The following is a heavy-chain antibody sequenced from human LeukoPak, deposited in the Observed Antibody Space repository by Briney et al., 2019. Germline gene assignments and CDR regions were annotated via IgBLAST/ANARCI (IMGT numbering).Heavy chain of an antibody. CDR3: ASSSITMIVVPDYYYYGMDL. CDR1: GGTFSSYA. V-gene: IGHV1-69*04. CDR2: ITPILGIA. Sequence: ASVKVSCKASGGTFSSYAISWVRQAPGQGLEWMGRITPILGIANYAQKFQGRVTIIADKSTSTAYMELSSLRSEDTAVYYCASSSITMIVVPDYYYYGMDLWGQGTTVTVSS. J-gene: IGHJ6*02. D-gene: IGHD3-22*01.